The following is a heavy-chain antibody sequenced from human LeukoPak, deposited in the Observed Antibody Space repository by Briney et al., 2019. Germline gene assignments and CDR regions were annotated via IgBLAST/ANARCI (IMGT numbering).Heavy chain of an antibody. V-gene: IGHV3-23*01. D-gene: IGHD3-22*01. CDR1: GFTFSSYA. Sequence: GGSLRLSCATSGFTFSSYAMSWVRQAPGKGLEWVSLISASGTSTYSPDSVKGRFTISRDNSKNTLYLQMNSVRAEDTALYYCAKTSGYYDFLGQGTLVTVSS. J-gene: IGHJ4*02. CDR2: ISASGTST. CDR3: AKTSGYYDF.